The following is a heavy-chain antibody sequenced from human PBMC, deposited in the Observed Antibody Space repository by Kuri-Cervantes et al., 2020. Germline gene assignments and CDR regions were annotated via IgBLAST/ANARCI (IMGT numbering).Heavy chain of an antibody. CDR3: ASLDGYSSGWYYAFDI. J-gene: IGHJ3*02. CDR2: INPNSGGT. Sequence: APVKVSCKASGYIFTDYYMHWVRQAPGQGLEWMGWINPNSGGTNYAQKFQGRVTMTRDTSISTAYMELTRLRSDDTAMYYCASLDGYSSGWYYAFDIWGQGTMVTVSS. V-gene: IGHV1-2*02. D-gene: IGHD6-19*01. CDR1: GYIFTDYY.